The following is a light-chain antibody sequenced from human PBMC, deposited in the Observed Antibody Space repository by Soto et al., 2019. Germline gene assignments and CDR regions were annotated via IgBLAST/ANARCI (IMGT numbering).Light chain of an antibody. CDR1: FSDVGGYDY. Sequence: QSALTQPASVSGSPGQSIAISCTGTFSDVGGYDYVSWYQQHPDKAPKLMIYQVTKRPSGVSNRFSGSKSGSTASLTISGPQPEDEAHYYGSSHTSGSPRVSGRVTKVTVL. V-gene: IGLV2-14*01. J-gene: IGLJ1*01. CDR2: QVT. CDR3: SSHTSGSPRV.